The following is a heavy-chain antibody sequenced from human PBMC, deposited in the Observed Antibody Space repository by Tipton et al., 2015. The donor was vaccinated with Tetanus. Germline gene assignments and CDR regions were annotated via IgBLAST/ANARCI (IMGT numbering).Heavy chain of an antibody. J-gene: IGHJ5*02. CDR3: ARGSFGSGDGFDP. CDR1: GFTLSNYW. V-gene: IGHV3-74*01. CDR2: INSDGSTT. D-gene: IGHD3-10*01. Sequence: SLRLSCAASGFTLSNYWMHWVRQAPGKGLVWVSHINSDGSTTRYANSVKGRFTISRDNAKNTLYLQINSLRAEDTAVYYCARGSFGSGDGFDPWGQGTLVIVSS.